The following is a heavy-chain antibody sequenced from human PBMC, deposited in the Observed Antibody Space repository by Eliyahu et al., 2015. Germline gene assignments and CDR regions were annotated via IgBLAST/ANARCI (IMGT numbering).Heavy chain of an antibody. V-gene: IGHV3-23*01. CDR3: AKVGYSVYDAWTELPHFVGLGS. D-gene: IGHD5/OR15-5a*01. CDR1: A. CDR2: ISGSGGNT. Sequence: AMSWVRQAPGKGLEWVSSISGSGGNTYYADSVKGRFTVSRDNSKNTLFLQMNSLRADDTAVYFCAKVGYSVYDAWTELPHFVGLGSWGQGTLVTVSS. J-gene: IGHJ5*02.